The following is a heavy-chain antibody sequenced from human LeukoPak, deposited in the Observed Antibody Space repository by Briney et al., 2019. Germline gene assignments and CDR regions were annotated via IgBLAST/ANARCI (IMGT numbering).Heavy chain of an antibody. CDR1: GFTFSSYW. D-gene: IGHD3-10*01. J-gene: IGHJ4*02. Sequence: GGSLRLSCAASGFTFSSYWMHWVRQAPGKGLVWVSRINTDGSSTSYADSVKGRFTISRDNAKNTLYLQMNSLRAEDTAVYYCASSGSGSSFFDYWGQGTLVTVSS. CDR2: INTDGSST. CDR3: ASSGSGSSFFDY. V-gene: IGHV3-74*01.